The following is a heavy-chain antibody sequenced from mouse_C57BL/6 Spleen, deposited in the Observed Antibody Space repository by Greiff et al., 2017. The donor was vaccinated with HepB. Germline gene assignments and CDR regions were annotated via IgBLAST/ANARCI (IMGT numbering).Heavy chain of an antibody. Sequence: EVMLVESEGGLVQPGSSMKLSCTASGFTFSDYYMAWVRQVPEKGLEWVANINYDGSSTYYLDSLKSRFIISRDNAKNILYLQMSSLKSEDTATYYCARVNYDFDYWGQGTTLTVSS. CDR1: GFTFSDYY. CDR3: ARVNYDFDY. J-gene: IGHJ2*01. D-gene: IGHD2-1*01. CDR2: INYDGSST. V-gene: IGHV5-16*01.